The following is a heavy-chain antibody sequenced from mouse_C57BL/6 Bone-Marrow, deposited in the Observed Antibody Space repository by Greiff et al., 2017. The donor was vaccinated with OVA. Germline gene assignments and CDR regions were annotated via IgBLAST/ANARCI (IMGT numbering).Heavy chain of an antibody. CDR3: ARDYYGSSFSYWYVDV. J-gene: IGHJ1*03. CDR1: GYTFTSYW. D-gene: IGHD1-1*01. CDR2: IYPGSGST. Sequence: VQLQQPGAELVKPGASVKMSCKASGYTFTSYWITWVKQRPGQGLEWIGDIYPGSGSTNYHEKFTRKATLTVDTSSSTAYMQLSSLTSEDSAVYYWARDYYGSSFSYWYVDVWAQGPRSPSPQ. V-gene: IGHV1-55*01.